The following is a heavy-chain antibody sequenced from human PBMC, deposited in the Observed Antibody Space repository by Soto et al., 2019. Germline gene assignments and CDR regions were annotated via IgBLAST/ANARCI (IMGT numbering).Heavy chain of an antibody. CDR2: ISDSGGST. D-gene: IGHD6-13*01. CDR1: GFTFSSYA. V-gene: IGHV3-23*01. CDR3: AKVAAIDQTFDY. Sequence: EVQLLESGGGLVQPGGSLRLSCAASGFTFSSYAITWVRQAPGRGLEWVSTISDSGGSTYYTDSVKGRFTISRDNSKNTLYLQMNSLRAEDTAGYYCAKVAAIDQTFDYWGQGTLVTVSS. J-gene: IGHJ4*02.